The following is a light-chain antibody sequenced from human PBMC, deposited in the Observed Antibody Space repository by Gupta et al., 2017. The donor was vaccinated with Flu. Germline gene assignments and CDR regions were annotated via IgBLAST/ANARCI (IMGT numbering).Light chain of an antibody. J-gene: IGKJ5*01. V-gene: IGKV3-11*01. CDR1: QSVSNY. CDR2: DAS. CDR3: QQRRSWPIT. Sequence: VLLHSPATLSLSPGERATLSCRASQSVSNYLAWYQQKPGQAPRLLISDASNRATDIPARFSGSGSGTDFTLTINSLQPEDFAVYYCQQRRSWPITFGQGTRLEIK.